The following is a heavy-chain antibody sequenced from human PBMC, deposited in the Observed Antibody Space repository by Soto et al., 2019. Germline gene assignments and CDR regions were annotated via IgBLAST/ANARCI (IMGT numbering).Heavy chain of an antibody. CDR2: MYNTGST. Sequence: SETLSHTCTVSGGSISGYSSIWIRHPPGKGLEWIGYMYNTGSTVYNPSFKSRVTISVDTSKNQFSLKLNSVTAADTAVYYCARDLWGYCGTDCYPLDVWGQGTTVT. CDR3: ARDLWGYCGTDCYPLDV. J-gene: IGHJ6*02. D-gene: IGHD2-21*02. V-gene: IGHV4-59*01. CDR1: GGSISGYS.